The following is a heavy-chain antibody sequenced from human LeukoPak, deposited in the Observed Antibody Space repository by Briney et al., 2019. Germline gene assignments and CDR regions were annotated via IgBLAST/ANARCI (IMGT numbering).Heavy chain of an antibody. V-gene: IGHV3-23*01. CDR2: ISGSGGST. CDR3: AKDWSHYYDGSGSDFTGRLFDY. D-gene: IGHD3-22*01. J-gene: IGHJ4*02. Sequence: PGGSLRLSCAASGFTFSSYAMSWVRQAPGKGLEWVSAISGSGGSTYYADSVKGRFTISRDNSKNTLYLQMNSLRAEDTAVYYCAKDWSHYYDGSGSDFTGRLFDYWGQGTLVTVSS. CDR1: GFTFSSYA.